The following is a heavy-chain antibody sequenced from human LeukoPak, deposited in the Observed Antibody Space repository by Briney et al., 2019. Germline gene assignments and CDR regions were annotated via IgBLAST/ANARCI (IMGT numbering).Heavy chain of an antibody. Sequence: GGSLRLSCAASGLTVSSNSMSWVRRAPGKGLEWVSFIYSGGSTYYADSVKGRFTISRDNSKNTLYLQMNSLRAEDTAVYYCAKDPMTTVTTVDSDWGQGTLVTVSS. CDR3: AKDPMTTVTTVDSD. D-gene: IGHD4-17*01. CDR2: IYSGGST. CDR1: GLTVSSNS. V-gene: IGHV3-53*01. J-gene: IGHJ4*02.